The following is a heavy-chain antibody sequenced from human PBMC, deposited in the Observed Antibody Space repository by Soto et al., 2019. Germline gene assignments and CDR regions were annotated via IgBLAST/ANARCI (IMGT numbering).Heavy chain of an antibody. CDR1: GGSISSYY. CDR3: ARGYCSGGSCYQNWFDP. V-gene: IGHV4-59*01. J-gene: IGHJ5*02. D-gene: IGHD2-15*01. CDR2: IYYSGST. Sequence: SETLSLTCTVSGGSISSYYWSWIRQPPGKGLEWIGYIYYSGSTNYNPSLKSRVTISVDTSKNQFSLKLSSVTAADTAVYYCARGYCSGGSCYQNWFDPWGQGTPVTVSS.